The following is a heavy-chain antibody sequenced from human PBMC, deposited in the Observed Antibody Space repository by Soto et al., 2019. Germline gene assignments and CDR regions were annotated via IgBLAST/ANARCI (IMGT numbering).Heavy chain of an antibody. J-gene: IGHJ5*01. CDR1: GDSISTVDYF. Sequence: SETLSLTCSVSGDSISTVDYFWAWIRQPPGQALEYIGYIYKSTTTYYNPSFESRVAISLDTSKSQFSLNVTSVTAADTAVDFCARGRYCLTGRCFPNWFDSWGQGTLVTVSS. D-gene: IGHD2-15*01. CDR2: IYKSTTT. V-gene: IGHV4-30-4*01. CDR3: ARGRYCLTGRCFPNWFDS.